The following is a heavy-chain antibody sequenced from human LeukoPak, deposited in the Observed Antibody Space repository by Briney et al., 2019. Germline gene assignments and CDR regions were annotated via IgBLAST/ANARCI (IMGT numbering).Heavy chain of an antibody. CDR1: GSTFSSYW. J-gene: IGHJ4*02. CDR3: AKDGESGIQYTQGYFDY. CDR2: INSDGSST. D-gene: IGHD1-1*01. Sequence: GGSLRLSCAASGSTFSSYWMHWVRQAPGKGLVWVSRINSDGSSTSYADSVKGRFTISRDNSKNTLYLQMNSLRAEDTAVYYCAKDGESGIQYTQGYFDYWGQGTLVTVSS. V-gene: IGHV3-74*01.